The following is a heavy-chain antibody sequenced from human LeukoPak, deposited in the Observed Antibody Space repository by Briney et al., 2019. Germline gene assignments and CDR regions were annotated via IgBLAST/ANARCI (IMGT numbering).Heavy chain of an antibody. D-gene: IGHD5-18*01. J-gene: IGHJ4*02. CDR2: VRFDGSNK. CDR1: GFTFSSYG. Sequence: PGGSLRLSCAASGFTFSSYGMHWVRQAPGKGLEWAAFVRFDGSNKYYAHSVKGRFTISRDNSKNTLYLQMNSLRAEDTTVYYCAKDRGRGYSYGYGYYFDYWGQGTLVTVSS. CDR3: AKDRGRGYSYGYGYYFDY. V-gene: IGHV3-30*02.